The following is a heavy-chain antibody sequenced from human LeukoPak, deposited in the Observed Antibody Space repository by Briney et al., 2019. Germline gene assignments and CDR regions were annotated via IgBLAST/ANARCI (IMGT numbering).Heavy chain of an antibody. D-gene: IGHD3-22*01. CDR1: GGSFSGYY. CDR2: INHSGST. V-gene: IGHV4-34*01. J-gene: IGHJ4*02. Sequence: SGTLPLTCAVYGGSFSGYYWSWIRQPPGKGLEWIGEINHSGSTNYNPSLKSRVTISVDTSKNQFSLKLSSVTAADTAVYYCARSLNDSSGSYYFDYWGQGTLVTVSS. CDR3: ARSLNDSSGSYYFDY.